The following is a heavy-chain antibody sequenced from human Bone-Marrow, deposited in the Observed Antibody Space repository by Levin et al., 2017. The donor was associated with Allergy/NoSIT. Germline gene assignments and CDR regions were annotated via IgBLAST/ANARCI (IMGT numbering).Heavy chain of an antibody. CDR2: INHSGST. V-gene: IGHV4-34*01. D-gene: IGHD6-19*01. Sequence: SETLSLTCAVYGGSFSGYYWSWIRQPPGKGLEWIGEINHSGSTNYNPSLKSRVTISVDTSKNQFSLKLSSVTAADTAVYYCARGRSKYSSGWYFRDYWGQGTLVTVSS. J-gene: IGHJ4*02. CDR3: ARGRSKYSSGWYFRDY. CDR1: GGSFSGYY.